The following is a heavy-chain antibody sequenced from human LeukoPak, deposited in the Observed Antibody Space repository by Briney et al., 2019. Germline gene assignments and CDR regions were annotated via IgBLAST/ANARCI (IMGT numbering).Heavy chain of an antibody. D-gene: IGHD3-22*01. CDR2: ISGSGGTT. CDR1: GITFSNYA. J-gene: IGHJ4*02. CDR3: ARFARSSGYGID. V-gene: IGHV3-23*01. Sequence: GGSLRLSCAASGITFSNYAMSWVRQAPGKGLEWGSSISGSGGTTYYADSGKGRFTISRDNSKNTMYLQMNSLRGEDTAVYYCARFARSSGYGIDWGQGTLVSVSS.